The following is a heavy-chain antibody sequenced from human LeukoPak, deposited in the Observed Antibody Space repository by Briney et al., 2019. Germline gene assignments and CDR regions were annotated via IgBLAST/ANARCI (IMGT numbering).Heavy chain of an antibody. V-gene: IGHV3-21*01. J-gene: IGHJ4*02. CDR3: ARNFYGSGTSVY. Sequence: GGSLRLSCAASGFTFTYYTMNWVRQAPGKGLEWGSSISGSSSDIYYADSVKGRFTISRDNAKNSLYLQMNSLRAEDTAVYFCARNFYGSGTSVYWGQGTLITVSS. CDR2: ISGSSSDI. CDR1: GFTFTYYT. D-gene: IGHD3-10*01.